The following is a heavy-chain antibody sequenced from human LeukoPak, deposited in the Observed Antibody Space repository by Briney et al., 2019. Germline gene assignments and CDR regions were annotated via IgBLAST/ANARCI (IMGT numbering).Heavy chain of an antibody. J-gene: IGHJ3*02. D-gene: IGHD6-19*01. Sequence: ASVKVSCKASGYTFTGYYMHWVRQAPGQGLEWMGWINPNSGGTNYAQKFQGWVTMTRDTSISTAYMELSRLRSDDTAVYYCARGSIAVADPYDAFDIWDQGTMVTVSS. V-gene: IGHV1-2*04. CDR2: INPNSGGT. CDR3: ARGSIAVADPYDAFDI. CDR1: GYTFTGYY.